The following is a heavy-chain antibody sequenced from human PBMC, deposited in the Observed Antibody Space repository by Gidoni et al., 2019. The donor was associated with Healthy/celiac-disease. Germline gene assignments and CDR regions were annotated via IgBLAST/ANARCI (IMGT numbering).Heavy chain of an antibody. CDR1: GGSISSSSYY. Sequence: QLQLQESGPGLVKPSETLSLTCTVSGGSISSSSYYWGWIRQPPGKGLEWIGSIYYSGSTYYNPSLKSRVTISVDTSKNQFSLKLSSVTAADTAVYYCARHPSSRVPPERLGGYGGNSGDYWGQGTLVTVSS. CDR3: ARHPSSRVPPERLGGYGGNSGDY. D-gene: IGHD2-21*02. V-gene: IGHV4-39*01. J-gene: IGHJ4*02. CDR2: IYYSGST.